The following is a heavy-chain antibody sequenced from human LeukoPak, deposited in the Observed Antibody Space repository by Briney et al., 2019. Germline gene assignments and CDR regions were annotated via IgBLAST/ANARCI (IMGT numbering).Heavy chain of an antibody. Sequence: SGGSLRLSCEASGFTFRDYLMTWVRQAPGKGLEWVANVKQDGTEKFYVDSVKGRFTISRDNGKNSLYLQMNSLRVEDTAIYYCARAGGTSWADYWGQGTLVTVSS. J-gene: IGHJ4*02. CDR3: ARAGGTSWADY. CDR1: GFTFRDYL. D-gene: IGHD6-13*01. V-gene: IGHV3-7*01. CDR2: VKQDGTEK.